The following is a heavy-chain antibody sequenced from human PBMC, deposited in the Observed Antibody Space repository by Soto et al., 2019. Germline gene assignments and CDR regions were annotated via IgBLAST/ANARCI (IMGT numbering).Heavy chain of an antibody. D-gene: IGHD2-2*01. CDR2: IIPIFATA. CDR1: GGTFSSYA. J-gene: IGHJ6*02. Sequence: SVKVSCKASGGTFSSYAISWVRQAPGQGLEWMGGIIPIFATANYAQKFQGRVMITVDESTSTAYMELSSLRSEDTAVYYCARSVSFRYQLLKRGMDVWGQGTTVTVS. CDR3: ARSVSFRYQLLKRGMDV. V-gene: IGHV1-69*13.